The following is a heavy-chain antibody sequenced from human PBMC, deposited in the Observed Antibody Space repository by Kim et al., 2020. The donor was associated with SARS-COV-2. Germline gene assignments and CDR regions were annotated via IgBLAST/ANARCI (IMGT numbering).Heavy chain of an antibody. CDR3: ASDSSGYYDNWFDP. D-gene: IGHD3-22*01. J-gene: IGHJ5*02. CDR2: IYYSGST. V-gene: IGHV4-39*01. Sequence: SETLSLTCTVSGGSISSSSYYWGWIRQPTGKGLEWIGSIYYSGSTYYNPSLKSRVTISVDTSKNQFSLKLSSVTAADTAVYYCASDSSGYYDNWFDPWGQGTLVTVSS. CDR1: GGSISSSSYY.